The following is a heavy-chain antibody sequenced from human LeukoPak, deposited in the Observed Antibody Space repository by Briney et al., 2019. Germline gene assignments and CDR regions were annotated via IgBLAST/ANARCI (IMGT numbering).Heavy chain of an antibody. CDR3: ARENGDYDDY. CDR1: GFTLSSYW. CDR2: INSDGSST. Sequence: PGGALRLSCAAPGFTLSSYWMHSVRQAPGKGLVWVSRINSDGSSTSYADSVKGPFTISRDNAQNTLYLQMNSLRAEDTAVYYCARENGDYDDYWGQGTLVTVSS. V-gene: IGHV3-74*01. D-gene: IGHD4-17*01. J-gene: IGHJ4*02.